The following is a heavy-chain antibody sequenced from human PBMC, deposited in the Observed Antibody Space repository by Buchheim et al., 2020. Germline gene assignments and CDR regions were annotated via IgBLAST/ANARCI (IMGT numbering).Heavy chain of an antibody. J-gene: IGHJ4*02. D-gene: IGHD3-16*01. Sequence: QVQLVESGGGVVQPGTSLRLSCAASGFTFSSYGMHWVRQAPGKGLDWVAVIWSDASDKYYADSVKGRFTISRDNSKNMLYLQMNSLRVEDTALYFCTRRGSRTYDFDYWGQGTL. V-gene: IGHV3-33*01. CDR3: TRRGSRTYDFDY. CDR2: IWSDASDK. CDR1: GFTFSSYG.